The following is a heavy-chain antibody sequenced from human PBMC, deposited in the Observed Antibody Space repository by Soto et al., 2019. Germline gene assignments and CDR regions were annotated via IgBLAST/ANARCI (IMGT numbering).Heavy chain of an antibody. CDR1: GFNFPAYA. Sequence: EVQLLESGGGLIQAGGSLRLSCAASGFNFPAYAMNWVRQAPGKGLQWVAGLVGSGGDINYADSVRGRFTVSRDNSRNTLFLQMNSLRDEDTAVYFCAKDVIANNGVWEPFDMWGRGTKVTVSS. V-gene: IGHV3-23*01. D-gene: IGHD1-26*01. CDR2: LVGSGGDI. J-gene: IGHJ3*02. CDR3: AKDVIANNGVWEPFDM.